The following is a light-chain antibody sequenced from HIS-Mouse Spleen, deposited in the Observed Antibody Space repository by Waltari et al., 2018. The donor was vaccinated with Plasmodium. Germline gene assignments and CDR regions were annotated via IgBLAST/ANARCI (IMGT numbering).Light chain of an antibody. V-gene: IGLV3-10*01. CDR3: YSTDSSGNHRV. CDR1: LLPKKS. CDR2: EDS. Sequence: SSELTQPPSLSVSPGQMARITCPGELLPKKSAYVYQQNSGQAPVLVIYEDSKRPSGIPERFAGSSSGTMATLTISGAQVEDEADYYCYSTDSSGNHRVFGGGTKLTVL. J-gene: IGLJ3*02.